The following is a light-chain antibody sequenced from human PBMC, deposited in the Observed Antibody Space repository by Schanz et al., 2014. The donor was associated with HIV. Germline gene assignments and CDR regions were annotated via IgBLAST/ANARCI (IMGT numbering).Light chain of an antibody. J-gene: IGKJ4*01. CDR3: QQTDSFPLT. CDR2: ATS. CDR1: QRLSSSY. Sequence: EIVLTQSPGSLSLSPGGRATLSCGASQRLSSSYLAWYQQKRDQPPRLVIYATSTKAAGIPDRFSGTGSGTDFTLTISSLEPEDFATYVCQQTDSFPLTFGGGTRVEIK. V-gene: IGKV3-20*01.